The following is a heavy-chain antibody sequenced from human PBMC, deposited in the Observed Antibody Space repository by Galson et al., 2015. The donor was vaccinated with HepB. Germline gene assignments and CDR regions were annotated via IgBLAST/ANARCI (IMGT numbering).Heavy chain of an antibody. V-gene: IGHV3-48*01. CDR1: GFTFSSYS. CDR3: ARDRNGVYCSGGSCYSDYYYYGMDV. D-gene: IGHD2-15*01. CDR2: ISSSSSTI. J-gene: IGHJ6*02. Sequence: SLRLSCAASGFTFSSYSMNWVRQAPGKGLEWVSYISSSSSTIYYADSVKGRFTISRDNAKNSLYLQTNSLRAEDTAVYYCARDRNGVYCSGGSCYSDYYYYGMDVWGQGTTVTVSS.